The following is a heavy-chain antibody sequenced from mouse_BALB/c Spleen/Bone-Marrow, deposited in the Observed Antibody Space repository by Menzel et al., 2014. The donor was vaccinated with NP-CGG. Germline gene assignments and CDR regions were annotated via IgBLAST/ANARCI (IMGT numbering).Heavy chain of an antibody. CDR1: GFSLISYG. J-gene: IGHJ3*01. CDR3: ARDSDYGSTLFAY. Sequence: VKLMESGPGLVAPSQSLSITCTVSGFSLISYGVDWVRQPPGRGLEWLGVIWAGGTTNYNSALMSRLSISKDNSKSQVLLKMNSLQTDDTAIYYCARDSDYGSTLFAYWGQGTLVTVSA. V-gene: IGHV2-9*02. D-gene: IGHD1-1*01. CDR2: IWAGGTT.